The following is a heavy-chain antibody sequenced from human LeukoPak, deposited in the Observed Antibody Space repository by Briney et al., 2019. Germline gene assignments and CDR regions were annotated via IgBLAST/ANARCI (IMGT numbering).Heavy chain of an antibody. CDR1: GGPISSYY. CDR3: ARRVGRWFGERAYYYNYMDV. CDR2: IYYSGST. J-gene: IGHJ6*03. Sequence: NPSETLSLTCTVSGGPISSYYWSWIRQPPGKGLEWIGYIYYSGSTNYNPSLKSRVTISVDTSKNQFSLKLSSVTAADTAVYYCARRVGRWFGERAYYYNYMDVWGKGTTVTISS. V-gene: IGHV4-59*12. D-gene: IGHD3-10*01.